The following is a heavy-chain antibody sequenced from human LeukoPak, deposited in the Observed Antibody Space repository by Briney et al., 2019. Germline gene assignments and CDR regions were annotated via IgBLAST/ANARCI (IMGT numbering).Heavy chain of an antibody. J-gene: IGHJ3*02. Sequence: PSETLSLTCTVSGGSISSYYWSWIRQPPGKGLDWIGYIYYSGSTNYNPSLKSRVTISVDTSKNQFSLKLSSVTAADTAVYYCAREGYSYGSAAFDIWGQGTMVTVSS. CDR3: AREGYSYGSAAFDI. V-gene: IGHV4-59*01. D-gene: IGHD5-18*01. CDR1: GGSISSYY. CDR2: IYYSGST.